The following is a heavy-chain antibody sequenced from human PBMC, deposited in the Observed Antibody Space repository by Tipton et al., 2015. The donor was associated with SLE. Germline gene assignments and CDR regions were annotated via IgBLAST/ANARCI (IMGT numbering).Heavy chain of an antibody. D-gene: IGHD3-3*01. Sequence: SLRLSCAASGFTFSDYYMSWIRQAPGKGLEWVSYISTSSSYTNYADSVKGRFTISRDNAKNSLYLQMNSLRAEDTAVYYCARDATIFGVVIPYYYGMDVWGQGTTVTVSS. CDR1: GFTFSDYY. CDR2: ISTSSSYT. CDR3: ARDATIFGVVIPYYYGMDV. V-gene: IGHV3-11*06. J-gene: IGHJ6*02.